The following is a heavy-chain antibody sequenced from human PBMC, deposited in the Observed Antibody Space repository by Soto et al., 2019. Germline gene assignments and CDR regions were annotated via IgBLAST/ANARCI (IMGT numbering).Heavy chain of an antibody. CDR2: IYSGGST. CDR3: AREIGNPGSCY. J-gene: IGHJ4*02. Sequence: GGSLRLSCAASGFTVSSIYMSWVRQAPGKGLEWVSVIYSGGSTYYADSVKGRFTISRDNSKNTLYLQMNSLRAEDTAVYYCAREIGNPGSCYWGQGTLVTVSS. CDR1: GFTVSSIY. V-gene: IGHV3-66*01. D-gene: IGHD1-1*01.